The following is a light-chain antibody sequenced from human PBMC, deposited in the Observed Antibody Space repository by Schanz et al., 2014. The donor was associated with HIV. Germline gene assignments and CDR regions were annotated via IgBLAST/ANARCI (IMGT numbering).Light chain of an antibody. CDR3: QQYSASPRT. Sequence: EIVLTQSPGTLSLSPGERATLSCRASQSVSSSYLAWYQQKPGQAPRLLIYGASNRATDIPDRFSGSVSATEFTLTISRLEPEDFTVYYCQQYSASPRTFGQGTKVEIK. J-gene: IGKJ1*01. CDR1: QSVSSSY. CDR2: GAS. V-gene: IGKV3-20*01.